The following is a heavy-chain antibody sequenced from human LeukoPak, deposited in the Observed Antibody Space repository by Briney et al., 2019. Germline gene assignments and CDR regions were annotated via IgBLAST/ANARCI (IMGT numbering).Heavy chain of an antibody. CDR2: IRYDGSNK. CDR3: ARMYYYYYGMDV. J-gene: IGHJ6*02. V-gene: IGHV3-33*01. CDR1: GFTFSSYG. Sequence: GGSLILSCAASGFTFSSYGMHWVRQAPGKGLEWVAVIRYDGSNKYYADSVKGRFTISRDNSKNTLYLQMNSLRAEDTAVCYCARMYYYYYGMDVWGQGTTVTVSS.